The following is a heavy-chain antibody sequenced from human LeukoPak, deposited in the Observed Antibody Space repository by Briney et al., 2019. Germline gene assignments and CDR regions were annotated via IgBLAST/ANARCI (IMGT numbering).Heavy chain of an antibody. V-gene: IGHV3-72*01. CDR1: GFTFSDHY. Sequence: GSLRLSCAASGFTFSDHYMDWVRQAPGKGLEWVGRIRNKANSYTTEYAASVKGRFTISRDDSKTTLYLQMDSLQTEDTVVYYCVRAAAGKYFFDYWGQGTLVTVSS. CDR3: VRAAAGKYFFDY. J-gene: IGHJ4*02. D-gene: IGHD6-13*01. CDR2: IRNKANSYTT.